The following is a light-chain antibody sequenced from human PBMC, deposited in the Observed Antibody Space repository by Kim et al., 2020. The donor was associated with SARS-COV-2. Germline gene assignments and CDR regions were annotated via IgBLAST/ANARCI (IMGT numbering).Light chain of an antibody. Sequence: SASVGDRVTITCRTSQSISNWLAWYQQKPGKGPKLLIYKASNLQSGVPSRFSGSGSGTEFTLTISSLQPDDFATYYCQQYNTDSYTFGQGTKLEI. CDR3: QQYNTDSYT. J-gene: IGKJ2*01. CDR2: KAS. CDR1: QSISNW. V-gene: IGKV1-5*03.